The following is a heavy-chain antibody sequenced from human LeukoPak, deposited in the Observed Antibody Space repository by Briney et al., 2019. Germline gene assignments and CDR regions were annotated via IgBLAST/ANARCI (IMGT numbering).Heavy chain of an antibody. Sequence: PSETLSLTCTVSGGSISSGTYHWSWIRQYPEKGLEWIGHISYGGTTYYNPSLKSQVTISLDTSRNHFSLKLNSVTAADTAVYYCARGPGGSSSSDFDYWGQGTLVTVSS. D-gene: IGHD6-6*01. V-gene: IGHV4-31*01. CDR3: ARGPGGSSSSDFDY. CDR1: GGSISSGTYH. CDR2: ISYGGTT. J-gene: IGHJ4*02.